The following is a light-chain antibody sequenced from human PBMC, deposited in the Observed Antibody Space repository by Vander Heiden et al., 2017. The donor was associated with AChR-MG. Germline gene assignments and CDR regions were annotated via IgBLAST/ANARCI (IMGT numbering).Light chain of an antibody. CDR2: WAS. J-gene: IGKJ1*01. Sequence: CKSSQSVLYSSNNKNYLAWYQQKPGQPPKLLIYWASTRESGVPDRFSGSGSGTDFTLTISSLQAEDAAVYYCQQYYSTPVTFGQGTKVEIK. CDR3: QQYYSTPVT. V-gene: IGKV4-1*01. CDR1: QSVLYSSNNKNY.